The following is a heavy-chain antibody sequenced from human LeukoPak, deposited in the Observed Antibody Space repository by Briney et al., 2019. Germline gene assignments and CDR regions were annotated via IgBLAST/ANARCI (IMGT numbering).Heavy chain of an antibody. V-gene: IGHV4-34*01. Sequence: SETLSLTCAVYGGSFSGYYWSWIRQPPGKGLEWIGEINHSGSTNYNPSLKSRVTISVDTSKNQFSLKLSSVTAADTAVYYCARSAYYYTSGNLYSFYGMDVWGQGTTVTVSS. CDR1: GGSFSGYY. CDR3: ARSAYYYTSGNLYSFYGMDV. CDR2: INHSGST. D-gene: IGHD3-10*01. J-gene: IGHJ6*02.